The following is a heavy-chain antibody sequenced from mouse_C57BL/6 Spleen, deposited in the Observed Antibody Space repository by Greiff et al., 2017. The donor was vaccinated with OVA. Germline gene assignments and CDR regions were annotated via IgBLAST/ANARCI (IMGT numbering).Heavy chain of an antibody. CDR1: GYTFTSYW. D-gene: IGHD3-2*02. CDR2: IDPSDSYT. Sequence: QVQLQQSGAELVMPGASVKLSCKASGYTFTSYWMHWVKQRPGQGLEWIGEIDPSDSYTNYNQKFKGKSTLTVDKSSSTAYMQLSSLTSEDSAVYYCARGNRDSSGYDYAMDYWGQGTSVTVSS. J-gene: IGHJ4*01. V-gene: IGHV1-69*01. CDR3: ARGNRDSSGYDYAMDY.